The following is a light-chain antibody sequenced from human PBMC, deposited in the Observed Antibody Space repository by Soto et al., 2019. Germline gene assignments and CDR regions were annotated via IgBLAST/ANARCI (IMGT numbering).Light chain of an antibody. V-gene: IGLV2-14*03. CDR3: SSYTTSNTRQIV. Sequence: QSAQTQPASVSGSPGQSITISCTGTSSDVGGYNYVSWYQHHPGKAPKLMIYDVSNRPSGVSNRFSGSKSGNTASLTISGLQPEEEADYYCSSYTTSNTRQIVFGTGTKVTVL. CDR2: DVS. CDR1: SSDVGGYNY. J-gene: IGLJ1*01.